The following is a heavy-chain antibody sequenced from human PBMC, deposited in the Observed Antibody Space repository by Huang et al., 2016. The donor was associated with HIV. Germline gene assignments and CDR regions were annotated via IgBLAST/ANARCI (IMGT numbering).Heavy chain of an antibody. CDR2: IYYSGGT. CDR1: GGSISSSSYY. J-gene: IGHJ4*02. V-gene: IGHV4-39*01. D-gene: IGHD6-19*01. CDR3: ARLPGSSGWYFYFDY. Sequence: QLQLQESGPGLVKPSETLSLTCTVSGGSISSSSYYWGWIRQPPGKGLEGIGSIYYSGGTYYNPSLKSRVTISVDTSKNQFSLKLSSVTAADTAVYYCARLPGSSGWYFYFDYWGQGTLVTVSS.